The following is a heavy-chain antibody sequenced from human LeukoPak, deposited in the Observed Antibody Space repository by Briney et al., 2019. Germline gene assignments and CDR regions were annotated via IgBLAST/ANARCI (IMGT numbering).Heavy chain of an antibody. D-gene: IGHD2-2*01. J-gene: IGHJ4*02. CDR1: GFTFSSYS. CDR2: ISSSSSYI. Sequence: GGSLRLSRAASGFTFSSYSMNWVRQAPGKGLEWVSSISSSSSYIYYADSVKGRFTISRDNAKNSLYLQMNSLRAEDTAVYYCARVGYQLPSFDYWGQGTLSPSPQ. V-gene: IGHV3-21*01. CDR3: ARVGYQLPSFDY.